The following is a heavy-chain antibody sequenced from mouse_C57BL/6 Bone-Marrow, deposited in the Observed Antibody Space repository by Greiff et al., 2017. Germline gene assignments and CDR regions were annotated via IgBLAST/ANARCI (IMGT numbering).Heavy chain of an antibody. Sequence: QVQLQQSGAELMKPGASVTLSCKATGYTFTGYWIEWVKQRPGHGLEWIGEIVPGSGSTNYNQKFKGKATLTADTSSNTAYMQLSSLTTVDSANYYGARGWLRRVPYYALDYWGQGTSVTVSA. CDR3: ARGWLRRVPYYALDY. CDR2: IVPGSGST. CDR1: GYTFTGYW. V-gene: IGHV1-9*01. D-gene: IGHD2-2*01. J-gene: IGHJ4*01.